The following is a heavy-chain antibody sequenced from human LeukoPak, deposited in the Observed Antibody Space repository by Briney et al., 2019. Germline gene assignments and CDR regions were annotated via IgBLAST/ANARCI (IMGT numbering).Heavy chain of an antibody. Sequence: KPSETLSITCAVYGGSFSGYFWSWIRQSPGKGMEWIGEINNVGSSNYNPSLKSRVTISADTSKKQLSLKLRSVTAADTAVYYCARAQGRLVPPAYWGQGTLVTVSS. D-gene: IGHD6-19*01. CDR3: ARAQGRLVPPAY. CDR2: INNVGSS. V-gene: IGHV4-34*01. CDR1: GGSFSGYF. J-gene: IGHJ4*02.